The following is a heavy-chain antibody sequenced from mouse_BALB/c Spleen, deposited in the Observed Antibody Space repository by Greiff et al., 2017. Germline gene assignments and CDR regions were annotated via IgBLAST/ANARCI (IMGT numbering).Heavy chain of an antibody. CDR1: GYSITSDYA. J-gene: IGHJ4*01. Sequence: EVHLVESGPGLVKPSQSLSLTCTVTGYSITSDYAWNWIRQFPGNKLEWMGYISYSGSTSYNPSLKSRIPITRDTSKNQFFLQLNSMTTEDTATYYYARSATALYAMDYWGQGTSVTVSS. CDR3: ARSATALYAMDY. D-gene: IGHD1-2*01. V-gene: IGHV3-2*02. CDR2: ISYSGST.